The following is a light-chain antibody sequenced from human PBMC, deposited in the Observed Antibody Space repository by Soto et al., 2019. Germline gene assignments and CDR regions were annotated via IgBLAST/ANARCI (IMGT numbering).Light chain of an antibody. CDR1: SSDVGGYNY. Sequence: QSVLTQPASVSGSPGQSITISRTGTSSDVGGYNYVSWYQQHPGKAPKLMIYDVSNRPSGVSNRFSGSKSGNTASLTISGLQAEDEADYYCSSYTSSILFVFGTGTKLTVL. CDR2: DVS. CDR3: SSYTSSILFV. J-gene: IGLJ1*01. V-gene: IGLV2-14*01.